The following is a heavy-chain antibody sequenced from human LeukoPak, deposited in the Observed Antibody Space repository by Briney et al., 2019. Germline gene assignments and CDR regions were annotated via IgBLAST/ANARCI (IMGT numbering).Heavy chain of an antibody. V-gene: IGHV1-69*05. CDR1: GGTLRSYA. Sequence: SVKVSCKASGGTLRSYAITWVRQAPGQGLEWIGGIIPVFGTATYAQKFQGRVTITTDESMSTVYMELSSLTSEDTAVYYCARAGYSYADDYWGQGTLVTVSS. J-gene: IGHJ4*02. CDR3: ARAGYSYADDY. CDR2: IIPVFGTA. D-gene: IGHD5-18*01.